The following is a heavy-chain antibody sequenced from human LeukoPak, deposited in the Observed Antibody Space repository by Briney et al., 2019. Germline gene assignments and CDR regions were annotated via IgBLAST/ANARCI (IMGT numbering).Heavy chain of an antibody. J-gene: IGHJ6*03. Sequence: ASVKVSCKASGYTFTGYYMHWVRQAPGQGLEWMGWINPNSGGTNYAQKFQGRVTMTRDTSISTAYMELSRLRSDDTAVYYCARDQYCGGDCYSYHYYYYYYMDVWGKGTTVTVSS. V-gene: IGHV1-2*02. CDR3: ARDQYCGGDCYSYHYYYYYYMDV. D-gene: IGHD2-21*02. CDR2: INPNSGGT. CDR1: GYTFTGYY.